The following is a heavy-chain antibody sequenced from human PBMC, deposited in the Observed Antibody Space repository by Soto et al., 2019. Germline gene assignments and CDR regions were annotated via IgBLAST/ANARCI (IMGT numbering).Heavy chain of an antibody. CDR1: GFTFSNHA. Sequence: EVQFLESGGGLVPPGGSLRLSCVVSGFTFSNHAVTWVRQVPRKGLEWVSTIDKTGGGTNYADSVKGRFTISRDNSKNADDLQMNSLKVEDKAVYYCAEIAGGAGGWGQGTLVTVSS. D-gene: IGHD6-13*01. J-gene: IGHJ4*02. V-gene: IGHV3-23*01. CDR3: AEIAGGAGG. CDR2: IDKTGGGT.